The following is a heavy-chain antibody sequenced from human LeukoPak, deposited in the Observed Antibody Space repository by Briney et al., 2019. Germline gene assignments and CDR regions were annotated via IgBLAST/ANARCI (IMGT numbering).Heavy chain of an antibody. CDR1: GGSISSYY. V-gene: IGHV4-59*08. D-gene: IGHD3-10*01. J-gene: IGHJ5*02. CDR2: IYYSGST. Sequence: PSETLSLTCTVSGGSISSYYWSWIRQPPGKGLEWIGYIYYSGSTNYNPSLKSRDTISVDTSKNQFSLKLSSVTAADTAVYYCVSSAMVRGVLNNWFDPWGQGTLVTVSS. CDR3: VSSAMVRGVLNNWFDP.